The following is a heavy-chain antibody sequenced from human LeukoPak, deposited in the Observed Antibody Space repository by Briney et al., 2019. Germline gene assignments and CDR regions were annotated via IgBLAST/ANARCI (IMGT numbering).Heavy chain of an antibody. Sequence: GGSLKLSCAASGFTFSSYSMNWVRQAPGQGLEWISSISSSSSYIYYADSVKGRFTISRDNAKNSLYLQMNSLRAEDTAVYYCARLTGDFDYWGQGTLVTVSS. J-gene: IGHJ4*02. CDR2: ISSSSSYI. D-gene: IGHD3-10*01. CDR1: GFTFSSYS. CDR3: ARLTGDFDY. V-gene: IGHV3-21*01.